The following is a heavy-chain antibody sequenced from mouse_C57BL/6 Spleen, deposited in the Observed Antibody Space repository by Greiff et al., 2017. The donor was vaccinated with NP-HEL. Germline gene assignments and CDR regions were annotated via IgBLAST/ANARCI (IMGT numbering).Heavy chain of an antibody. CDR3: TRRGLYFDY. Sequence: QVQLQQSGAELVRPGASVTLSCKASGYTFTDYEMHWVKQTPVHGLEWIGAIDPETGGTAYNQKFKGKAILTADKSSSTAYMELRSLTSEDSSVYYCTRRGLYFDYWGHGTTLTVSS. J-gene: IGHJ2*01. CDR1: GYTFTDYE. CDR2: IDPETGGT. V-gene: IGHV1-15*01.